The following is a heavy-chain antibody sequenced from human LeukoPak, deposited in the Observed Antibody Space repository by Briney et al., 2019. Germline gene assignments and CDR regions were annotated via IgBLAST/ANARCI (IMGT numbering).Heavy chain of an antibody. CDR2: ISSGSTHI. V-gene: IGHV3-21*06. CDR1: GFSFSDYN. Sequence: GGSLRLSCAASGFSFSDYNMNWVRQAPGKGLEWVSSISSGSTHIYYADSVKGRFTISRDNAKNSLYLQMNSLRAEDTAVYYCARERALGSLTPDYWGQGTLVTVSS. J-gene: IGHJ4*02. CDR3: ARERALGSLTPDY. D-gene: IGHD3-10*01.